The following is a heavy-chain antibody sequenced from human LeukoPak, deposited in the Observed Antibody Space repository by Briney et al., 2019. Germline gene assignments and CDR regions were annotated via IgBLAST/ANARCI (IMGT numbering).Heavy chain of an antibody. CDR1: GGSISSGDYY. Sequence: SETLSLTCTVSGGSISSGDYYWSWIRQPPGKGLEWIGYIYYSGSTYYNPSPKSRVTISVDTSKNQFSLKLSSVTAADTAVYYCARRNTHYYDSSGYYVRPNAFDIWGQGTMVTVSS. J-gene: IGHJ3*02. D-gene: IGHD3-22*01. CDR2: IYYSGST. V-gene: IGHV4-30-4*08. CDR3: ARRNTHYYDSSGYYVRPNAFDI.